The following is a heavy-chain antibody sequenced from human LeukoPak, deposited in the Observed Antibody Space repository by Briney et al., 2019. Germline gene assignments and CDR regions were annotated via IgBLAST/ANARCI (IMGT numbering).Heavy chain of an antibody. CDR3: ARDAVQAGTPFYFDF. V-gene: IGHV3-48*01. CDR1: GFIFASYG. Sequence: GGSLRLSCSASGFIFASYGMNWVRQAAGRGLQWVAYISAGSSNTFYADSVKGRFTISRDDADNSLHLQMNSLSAEDTAVYYCARDAVQAGTPFYFDFWGQGALVTVSS. J-gene: IGHJ4*02. CDR2: ISAGSSNT. D-gene: IGHD2-15*01.